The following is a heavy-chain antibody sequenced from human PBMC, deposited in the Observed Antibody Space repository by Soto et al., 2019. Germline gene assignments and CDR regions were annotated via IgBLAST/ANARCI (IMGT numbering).Heavy chain of an antibody. Sequence: SETLSLTCAVYGGSFSGYYWSWTRQPPGKGLEWIGEINHSGSTNYNPSLKSRVTISVDTSKNQFSLKLSSVTAADTAVYYCARVPVAGYNWFDPWGQGTLVTVSS. J-gene: IGHJ5*02. D-gene: IGHD6-19*01. CDR1: GGSFSGYY. V-gene: IGHV4-34*01. CDR3: ARVPVAGYNWFDP. CDR2: INHSGST.